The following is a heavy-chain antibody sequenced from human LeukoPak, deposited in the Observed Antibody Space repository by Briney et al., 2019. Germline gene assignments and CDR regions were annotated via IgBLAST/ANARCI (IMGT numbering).Heavy chain of an antibody. CDR1: GGSISSGRYY. J-gene: IGHJ4*02. Sequence: PSETLSLTCTVSGGSISSGRYYWSWIRQPAGKGLEWIGRIYTSGSTNYNPSLKSRVTISVDTSKNQFSLKLSSVTAADTAVYYCARGFGYSYDLDYWGQGTLVTVSS. D-gene: IGHD5-18*01. V-gene: IGHV4-61*02. CDR3: ARGFGYSYDLDY. CDR2: IYTSGST.